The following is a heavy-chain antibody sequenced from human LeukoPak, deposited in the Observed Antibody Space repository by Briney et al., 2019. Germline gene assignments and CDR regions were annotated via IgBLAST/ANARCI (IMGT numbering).Heavy chain of an antibody. J-gene: IGHJ4*02. D-gene: IGHD5-24*01. V-gene: IGHV1-69*01. CDR2: IIPIFGTA. Sequence: GASVKVSCKASGGTFSSYAISWVRQAPGQGLEWMGGIIPIFGTANYAQKFQGRVTITADESTGTAYMELSSLRSEDTAVYYCARSRDGYNSIDYWGQGTLVTVSS. CDR3: ARSRDGYNSIDY. CDR1: GGTFSSYA.